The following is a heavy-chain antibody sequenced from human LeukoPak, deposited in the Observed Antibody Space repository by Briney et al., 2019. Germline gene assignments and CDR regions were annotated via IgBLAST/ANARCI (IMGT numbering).Heavy chain of an antibody. J-gene: IGHJ6*03. CDR2: IYYSGST. V-gene: IGHV4-59*12. D-gene: IGHD2-2*01. CDR3: ARDRVRGYQLPPYYYMDV. CDR1: GGSISSYY. Sequence: PSETLSLTCTVSGGSISSYYWSWIRQPPGKGLEWIGYIYYSGSTNYNPSLKSRVTISVDTSKNQFSLKLSSVTAADTAVYYCARDRVRGYQLPPYYYMDVWGKGTTVTVSS.